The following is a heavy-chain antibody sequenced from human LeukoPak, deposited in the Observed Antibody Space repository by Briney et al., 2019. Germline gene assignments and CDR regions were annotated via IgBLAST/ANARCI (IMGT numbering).Heavy chain of an antibody. V-gene: IGHV3-53*01. Sequence: PGGSLRLSCAASGFTVSSNYMTWLRQAPGKGLEWLSVIFNTGATRYADSVKGRFSISRDSSKNTLYLQMNSLRVEDTAVYYCARERAPKINCGTDCYNDAFDLWSQGTMVTVSS. J-gene: IGHJ3*01. CDR3: ARERAPKINCGTDCYNDAFDL. CDR1: GFTVSSNY. D-gene: IGHD2-21*01. CDR2: IFNTGAT.